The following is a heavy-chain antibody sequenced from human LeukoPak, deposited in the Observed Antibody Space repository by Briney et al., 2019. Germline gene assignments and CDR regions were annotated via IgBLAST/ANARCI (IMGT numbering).Heavy chain of an antibody. V-gene: IGHV4-39*01. CDR1: GGSISSSSYY. Sequence: SETLSLTCTVSGGSISSSSYYWGWIRQPPGKGLEWIGSIYYSGSTYYNPSLKSRVTISVDTSKNQFSLKLSSVTAADTAVYYCARQIASAYYYYYGMDAWGQGTTVTVSS. CDR2: IYYSGST. CDR3: ARQIASAYYYYYGMDA. D-gene: IGHD3-22*01. J-gene: IGHJ6*02.